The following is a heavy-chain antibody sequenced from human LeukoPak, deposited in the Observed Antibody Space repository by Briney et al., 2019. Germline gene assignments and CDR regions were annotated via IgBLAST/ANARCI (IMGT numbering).Heavy chain of an antibody. CDR2: IRYDGSNK. Sequence: PGGSLRLSCAASGFTFSSYGMHWVRQAPGKGLEWVAFIRYDGSNKYYADSVKGRFTISRDNSKNTLYLQMNSLRAEDTAVYYCAKDRTGVLRAFWGGFDYWGQGTLVTVSS. CDR3: AKDRTGVLRAFWGGFDY. J-gene: IGHJ4*02. V-gene: IGHV3-30*02. D-gene: IGHD2/OR15-2a*01. CDR1: GFTFSSYG.